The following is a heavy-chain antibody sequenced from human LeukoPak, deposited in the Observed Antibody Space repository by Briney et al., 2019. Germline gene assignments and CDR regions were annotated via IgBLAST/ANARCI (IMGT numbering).Heavy chain of an antibody. V-gene: IGHV1-2*02. CDR2: INPNSGGT. Sequence: VASVKVSCKASGYTFTGYYMHWVRQAPGQGLEWMGWINPNSGGTNYAQKFQGRVTMTRDTSISTAYMELSRLRSDDTAVYYCARGPLYCTSISCRPDWFDPWGQGTLVTVSS. CDR1: GYTFTGYY. J-gene: IGHJ5*02. D-gene: IGHD2-2*01. CDR3: ARGPLYCTSISCRPDWFDP.